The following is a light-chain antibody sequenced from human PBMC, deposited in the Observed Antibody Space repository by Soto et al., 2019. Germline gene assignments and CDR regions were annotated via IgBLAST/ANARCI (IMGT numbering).Light chain of an antibody. V-gene: IGKV1-5*03. CDR3: QQYNSGPWT. CDR1: QSINNW. J-gene: IGKJ1*01. CDR2: AAS. Sequence: DIQMIQIPSTLSASVGDRVTIVCRASQSINNWLAWYQKKPGIAPKLLMSAASSLENGVPSRFSGSGSGAEFTLTISSLQPDDFATYYCQQYNSGPWTFGQGTRVEVK.